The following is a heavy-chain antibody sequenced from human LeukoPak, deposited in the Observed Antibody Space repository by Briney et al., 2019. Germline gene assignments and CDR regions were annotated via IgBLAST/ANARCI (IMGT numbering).Heavy chain of an antibody. CDR1: GFTFSSYS. Sequence: PGGSLRLSCAASGFTFSSYSMNWVRQAPGKGLEWVSYISSSSSTIYYADSVKGRFTISRDNAKNSLYLQMNSLRAEDTAVYYCASSYGALLRGPYMDVWGKGTTVTVSS. J-gene: IGHJ6*03. CDR3: ASSYGALLRGPYMDV. V-gene: IGHV3-48*01. D-gene: IGHD4-17*01. CDR2: ISSSSSTI.